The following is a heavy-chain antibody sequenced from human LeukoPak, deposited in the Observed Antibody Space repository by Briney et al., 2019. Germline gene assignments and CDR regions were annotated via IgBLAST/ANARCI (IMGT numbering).Heavy chain of an antibody. J-gene: IGHJ5*02. CDR1: GFTFSSYA. CDR2: ISGSGGST. D-gene: IGHD2-8*01. V-gene: IGHV3-23*01. CDR3: AKSHCTNGVCPNWFDH. Sequence: GGSLRLSCAASGFTFSSYAMSWVRQAPGKGLEWVSAISGSGGSTYYADSVKGRFTISRDNSKNTLYLQMNSLRAEDTAVYYCAKSHCTNGVCPNWFDHWGQGTLVTVSS.